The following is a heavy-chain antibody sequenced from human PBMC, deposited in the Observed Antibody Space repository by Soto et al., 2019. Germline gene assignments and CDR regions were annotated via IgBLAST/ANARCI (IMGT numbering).Heavy chain of an antibody. J-gene: IGHJ6*02. V-gene: IGHV3-21*01. CDR3: AREYTAWPLAYGLDV. CDR2: ISSRSDI. CDR1: GFTFSTYS. D-gene: IGHD2-2*02. Sequence: GGSLRLSCVGSGFTFSTYSINWVRQAPGKGLEWVSSISSRSDIYYADSVKGRFTISRDNAKNSVSLQMNSLRAEDTAVYYCAREYTAWPLAYGLDVWGQGTTVTVS.